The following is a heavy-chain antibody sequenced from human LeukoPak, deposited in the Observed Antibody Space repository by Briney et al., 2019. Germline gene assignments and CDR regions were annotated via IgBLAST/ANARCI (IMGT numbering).Heavy chain of an antibody. D-gene: IGHD1-26*01. V-gene: IGHV3-7*01. J-gene: IGHJ4*02. Sequence: GGSLRLSCAASGFTFSSFWMSWVRLAPGKGLEWVASINQDGTEKYYVDSVNGRFTISRDNAKNSLYLQMNSLRAEDTAMYYCARGRTQTWELQTWGQGTLVTVSS. CDR1: GFTFSSFW. CDR2: INQDGTEK. CDR3: ARGRTQTWELQT.